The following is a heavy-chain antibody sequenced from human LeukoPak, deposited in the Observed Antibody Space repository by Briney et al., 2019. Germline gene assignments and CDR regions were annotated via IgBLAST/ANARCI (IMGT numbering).Heavy chain of an antibody. J-gene: IGHJ4*02. V-gene: IGHV4-31*03. Sequence: SEIRCLTCTVSGGAVSSAGDYWNWLRQHPTEGLEWIGHIYYTGRTTYNPSVKSRVTISADPSKNHFSLKLNSVTAADPSVYFCASPPLGNSFGYVAYWAQGPPVTVSS. D-gene: IGHD5-18*01. CDR2: IYYTGRT. CDR3: ASPPLGNSFGYVAY. CDR1: GGAVSSAGDY.